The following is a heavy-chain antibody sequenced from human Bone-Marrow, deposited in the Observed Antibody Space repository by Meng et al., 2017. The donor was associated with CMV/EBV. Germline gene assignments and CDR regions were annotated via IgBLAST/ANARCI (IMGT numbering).Heavy chain of an antibody. Sequence: YTFTSYGISWVRQAPGQGLEWMEWISAYNGNTNYAQKLQGRVTMTTDTSTSTAYMELRSLRSDDTAVYYCARPIFGVGSYYYYGMDVWGQGTTVTVSS. J-gene: IGHJ6*02. V-gene: IGHV1-18*01. CDR2: ISAYNGNT. CDR3: ARPIFGVGSYYYYGMDV. CDR1: YTFTSYG. D-gene: IGHD3-3*01.